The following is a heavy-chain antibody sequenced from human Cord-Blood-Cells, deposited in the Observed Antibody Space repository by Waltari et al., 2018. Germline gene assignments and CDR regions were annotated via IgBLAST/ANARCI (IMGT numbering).Heavy chain of an antibody. Sequence: QVQLQQWGAGLLKPSETLSLTCAVYGGSFSGYYWSWIRQPPGKGLEWIGKINHSGSTNNNPSAKSRVTISVDTSKNQFYLKLSSVTAADTAVYYCGRGQERGRYQYFDLWGRGTLVTVSS. CDR3: GRGQERGRYQYFDL. D-gene: IGHD3-16*02. CDR1: GGSFSGYY. CDR2: INHSGST. J-gene: IGHJ2*01. V-gene: IGHV4-34*01.